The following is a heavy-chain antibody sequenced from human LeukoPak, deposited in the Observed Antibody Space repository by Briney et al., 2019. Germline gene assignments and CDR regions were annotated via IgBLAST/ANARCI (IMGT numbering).Heavy chain of an antibody. CDR2: INWSGGST. J-gene: IGHJ4*02. Sequence: GGSLRLSCAASGFTFDDYGMSWVRQAPGKGLEWVSGINWSGGSTGYADSVKGRFTISRDNAKNSLYLQMNSLRAEDTALYYCARDSDSNYVGYFDYWGQGTLVTVSS. CDR3: ARDSDSNYVGYFDY. CDR1: GFTFDDYG. D-gene: IGHD4-11*01. V-gene: IGHV3-20*04.